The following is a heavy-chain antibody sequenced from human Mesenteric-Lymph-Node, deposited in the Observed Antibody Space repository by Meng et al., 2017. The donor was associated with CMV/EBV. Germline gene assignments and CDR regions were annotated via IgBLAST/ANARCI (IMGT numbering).Heavy chain of an antibody. CDR3: ARGLNDGRYRVYYFDY. Sequence: GYTFTDHYIHWVRQAPGQGLEWMGWIDPNSGGTVYAQSFQGRVTMTRDTSIRTAYMELVWLTSDDTAVYYCARGLNDGRYRVYYFDYWGQGTLVTVS. V-gene: IGHV1-2*02. CDR1: GYTFTDHY. J-gene: IGHJ4*02. D-gene: IGHD4-11*01. CDR2: IDPNSGGT.